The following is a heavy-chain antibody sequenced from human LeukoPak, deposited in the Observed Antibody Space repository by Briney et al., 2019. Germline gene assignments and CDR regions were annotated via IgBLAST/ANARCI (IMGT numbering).Heavy chain of an antibody. CDR3: ARHMTVTYDAFDI. Sequence: SETLSLTCTVSGGSISSYYWSWIRQPPGKGLEWIGYIYYSGSTIYYSGSTNYNSSLKSRVTISVDTSKNQFSLKLSSVTAADTAAYYCARHMTVTYDAFDIWCQGTMVTVSS. D-gene: IGHD3-22*01. J-gene: IGHJ3*02. CDR2: YYSGSTIYYSGST. V-gene: IGHV4-59*08. CDR1: GGSISSYY.